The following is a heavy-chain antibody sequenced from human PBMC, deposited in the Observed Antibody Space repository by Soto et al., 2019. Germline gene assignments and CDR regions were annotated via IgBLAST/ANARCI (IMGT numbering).Heavy chain of an antibody. J-gene: IGHJ4*02. CDR2: IYYSGST. CDR1: GGSISSSSYY. CDR3: ARREGKLRSFGRARRYFDY. V-gene: IGHV4-39*01. D-gene: IGHD3-9*01. Sequence: QLQLQESGPGLVKPSETLSLTCTVSGGSISSSSYYWGWIRQPPGKGLEWIGRIYYSGSTYYNPSLKRRVSISLDTSKNQFSLKLSSVTAADTAVYYCARREGKLRSFGRARRYFDYWGQGTLVTVSS.